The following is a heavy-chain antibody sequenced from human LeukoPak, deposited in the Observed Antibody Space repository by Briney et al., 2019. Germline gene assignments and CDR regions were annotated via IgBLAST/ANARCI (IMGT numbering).Heavy chain of an antibody. CDR3: ARSAVGTSCCTAVDY. CDR2: ISTSGDST. Sequence: GGSLRLPCAASGFTFSTYAMTWVRKAPGKGLEWVSGISTSGDSTYYADSVKGRFTISRDNSKNTLYLQMNSLRAEDTAEYYCARSAVGTSCCTAVDYWGQGTLVTVSS. J-gene: IGHJ4*02. D-gene: IGHD1-26*01. V-gene: IGHV3-23*01. CDR1: GFTFSTYA.